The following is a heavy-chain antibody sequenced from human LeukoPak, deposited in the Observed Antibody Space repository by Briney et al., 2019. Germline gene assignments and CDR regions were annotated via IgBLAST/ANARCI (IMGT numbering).Heavy chain of an antibody. CDR1: GGAFSSYA. CDR2: IIPIFGTA. D-gene: IGHD3-22*01. Sequence: SVKVSCKAYGGAFSSYAISWVRQAPGQGLEWMGGIIPIFGTANYAQKFQGRVTITADESTNTAYMELSSLRSEDTAVYYCGREEYYSSGPTYLHFDYWGQGTLVTVSS. V-gene: IGHV1-69*13. J-gene: IGHJ4*02. CDR3: GREEYYSSGPTYLHFDY.